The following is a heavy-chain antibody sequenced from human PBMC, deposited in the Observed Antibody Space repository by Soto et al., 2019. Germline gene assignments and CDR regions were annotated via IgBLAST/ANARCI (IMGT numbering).Heavy chain of an antibody. J-gene: IGHJ6*02. CDR2: INHSGST. CDR1: GGSFSGYY. D-gene: IGHD2-21*02. Sequence: SETLSLTCAVYGGSFSGYYWSWSRQPPGKGLEWIGEINHSGSTNYNPSLKGRVTISVDTSKNQFSLKLSSVTAADTAVYYCARDLWGYCGADCYPLDVWGQGTTVTVSS. CDR3: ARDLWGYCGADCYPLDV. V-gene: IGHV4-34*01.